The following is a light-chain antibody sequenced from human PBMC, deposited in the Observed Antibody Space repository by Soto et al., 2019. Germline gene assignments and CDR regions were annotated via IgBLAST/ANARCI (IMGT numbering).Light chain of an antibody. CDR1: QGMSSH. Sequence: DSQLTQSPSSLSAAVGDRVTITCRASQGMSSHLPWYQQKPGKAPKLLIYAASNLQSGVPSRFSGSGSGTEFTLTLSSLQTEDFAVYYXXXXGSSSWTFGQGTKVDIK. CDR3: XXXGSSSWT. J-gene: IGKJ1*01. V-gene: IGKV1-9*01. CDR2: AAS.